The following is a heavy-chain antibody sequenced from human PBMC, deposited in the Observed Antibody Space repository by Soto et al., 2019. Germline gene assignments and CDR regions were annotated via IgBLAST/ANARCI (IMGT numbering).Heavy chain of an antibody. V-gene: IGHV4-34*01. Sequence: PSETLSLTCAVYGGSFSGYYWSWIRQPPGKGLEWIGEINHSGSTNYNPSLKSRVTISVDTSKNQFSLKLSSVTAAGTAVYYCARHPSNFWFDPWGQGTLVPSPQ. CDR3: ARHPSNFWFDP. CDR2: INHSGST. J-gene: IGHJ5*02. CDR1: GGSFSGYY. D-gene: IGHD4-4*01.